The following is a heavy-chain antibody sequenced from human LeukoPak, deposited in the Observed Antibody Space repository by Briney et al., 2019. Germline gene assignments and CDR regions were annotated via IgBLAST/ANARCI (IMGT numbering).Heavy chain of an antibody. V-gene: IGHV1-69*04. J-gene: IGHJ4*02. Sequence: SVKVSCKASGGTFSSYAISWVRQAPGQGLEWMGRIIPILGIANYAQKFQGRVTITADKSTSTAYMELSSLRSEDTAVYYCAMEGHYYDSSGYYCYWGQGTLVTVSS. CDR1: GGTFSSYA. CDR2: IIPILGIA. CDR3: AMEGHYYDSSGYYCY. D-gene: IGHD3-22*01.